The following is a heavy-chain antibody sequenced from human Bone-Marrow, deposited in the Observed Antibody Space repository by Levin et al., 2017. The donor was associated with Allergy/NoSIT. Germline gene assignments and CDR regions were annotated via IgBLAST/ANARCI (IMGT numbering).Heavy chain of an antibody. J-gene: IGHJ6*02. D-gene: IGHD3-10*01. CDR1: GFTFSSYG. CDR3: AKVPITMVRGVTRGMDV. CDR2: ISYDGSNK. Sequence: GGSLRLSCAASGFTFSSYGMHWVRQAPGKGLEWVAVISYDGSNKYYADSVKGRFTISRDNSKNTLYLQMNSLRAEDTAVYYCAKVPITMVRGVTRGMDVWGQGTTVTVSS. V-gene: IGHV3-30*18.